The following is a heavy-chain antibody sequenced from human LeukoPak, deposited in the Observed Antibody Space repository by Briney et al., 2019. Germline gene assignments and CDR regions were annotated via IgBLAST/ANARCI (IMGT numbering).Heavy chain of an antibody. CDR2: ISSGGRTI. J-gene: IGHJ6*03. Sequence: GGSLRLSCAASGFTFTDSFMTWIRQAPGKGLEWVSSISSGGRTIYYADSVKGRFTISRDNAKNSLYLQMDSLRVEDTAVYYCARDPYSGNYGAYYYYYMDVWGKGTTVTISS. V-gene: IGHV3-11*04. CDR1: GFTFTDSF. CDR3: ARDPYSGNYGAYYYYYMDV. D-gene: IGHD1-26*01.